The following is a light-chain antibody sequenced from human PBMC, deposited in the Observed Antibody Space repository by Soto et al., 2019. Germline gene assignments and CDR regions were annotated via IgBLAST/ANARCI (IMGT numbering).Light chain of an antibody. J-gene: IGKJ1*01. V-gene: IGKV3-15*01. CDR2: GAS. CDR3: QQYGIPPRT. Sequence: MTLSLVTVSVRKGERATLSCIARQSLRSSLAWYQQIPGQAPRLLIYGASTRATGIPARFSGSGSGTEFTLTISILQSEDLTVNCCQQYGIPPRTFGQGTKVDI. CDR1: QSLRSS.